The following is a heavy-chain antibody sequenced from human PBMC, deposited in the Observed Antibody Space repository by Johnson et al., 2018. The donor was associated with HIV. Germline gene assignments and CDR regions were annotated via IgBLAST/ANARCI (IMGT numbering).Heavy chain of an antibody. D-gene: IGHD3-10*01. V-gene: IGHV3-20*04. CDR3: AKEGRDAFDI. CDR2: ISWGGGSP. CDR1: GFTFDDHG. J-gene: IGHJ3*02. Sequence: VQLVESGGGVVRPGGSLRLSCAASGFTFDDHGMSWVRQAPGKGLEWVAGISWGGGSPYDAASVKGRCTISRDNSNNSLYLQMHSLRAEDSALYYCAKEGRDAFDIWGQGTTVTVSS.